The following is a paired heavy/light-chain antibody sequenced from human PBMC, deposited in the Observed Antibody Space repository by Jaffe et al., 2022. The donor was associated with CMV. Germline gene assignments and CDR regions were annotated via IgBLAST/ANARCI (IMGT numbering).Light chain of an antibody. Sequence: QSALTQPASVSGSPGQSITISCTGTSGDVGAYNYVSWYQQHPGKVPKLMIYDVTNRPSGVSNRFSGSKSANTASLTISGLQAEDEADYYCFSYTSSSAWVFGGGTKLTVL. CDR2: DVT. J-gene: IGLJ3*02. V-gene: IGLV2-14*03. CDR3: FSYTSSSAWV. CDR1: SGDVGAYNY.
Heavy chain of an antibody. Sequence: EVQLVESGGGLVQPGGSLRLSCAASGFTVSSNYVNWVRQAPGKGLEWVSVIYTGGTTYFYADSVKGRFTISRDNSKNTVYLQMISLRGEDTAVYYCATVRSDYYGSGTYPDVWGKGTTVTVSS. CDR1: GFTVSSNY. CDR2: IYTGGTT. J-gene: IGHJ6*04. V-gene: IGHV3-66*01. CDR3: ATVRSDYYGSGTYPDV. D-gene: IGHD3-10*01.